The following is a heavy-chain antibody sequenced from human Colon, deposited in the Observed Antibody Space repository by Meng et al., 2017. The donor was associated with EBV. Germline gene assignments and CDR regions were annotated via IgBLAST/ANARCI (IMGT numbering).Heavy chain of an antibody. V-gene: IGHV4-30-4*01. CDR3: ARQATGYCSGGSCYSGSIFDY. D-gene: IGHD2-15*01. J-gene: IGHJ4*02. Sequence: QGHRLESGPGLVKPSQTRSLTCTLSGGSISSGDYYWSWIRQPPGKGLEWIGYIYYSGSTHYNPSLKSRVTISVDTSKNQFSLKVSSVTAADTAVYYCARQATGYCSGGSCYSGSIFDYWGQGTLVTVSS. CDR1: GGSISSGDYY. CDR2: IYYSGST.